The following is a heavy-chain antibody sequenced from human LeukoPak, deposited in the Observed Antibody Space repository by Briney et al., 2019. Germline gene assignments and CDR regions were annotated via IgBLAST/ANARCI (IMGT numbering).Heavy chain of an antibody. CDR2: FGTRSTSV. J-gene: IGHJ4*02. CDR1: GFTFRSHA. D-gene: IGHD3-22*01. V-gene: IGHV3-21*01. CDR3: AREVSEGFDF. Sequence: GTSLRLSCATSGFTFRSHAMHWVRQAPGKGLEWVSSFGTRSTSVYHAGSVKGRFAISRDNAKNSLYLQMNSLRAEDTALYYCAREVSEGFDFWGQGTLVTVSS.